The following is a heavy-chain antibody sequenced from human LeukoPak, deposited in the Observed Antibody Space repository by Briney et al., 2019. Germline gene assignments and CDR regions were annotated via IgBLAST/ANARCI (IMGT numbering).Heavy chain of an antibody. V-gene: IGHV3-30*18. CDR2: ISYDGSNK. D-gene: IGHD1-26*01. J-gene: IGHJ4*02. Sequence: GGFLRLSCAASGFTFSSYGMHWVRQAPGKGLEWVAVISYDGSNKYYADSVKGRFTISRDNSTNTLYLQMNSLRAEDTAVYYCAKDRSGSYDYWGQGTLVTVAS. CDR3: AKDRSGSYDY. CDR1: GFTFSSYG.